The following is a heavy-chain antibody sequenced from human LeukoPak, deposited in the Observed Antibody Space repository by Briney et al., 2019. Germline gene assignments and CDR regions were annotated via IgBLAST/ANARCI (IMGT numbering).Heavy chain of an antibody. J-gene: IGHJ4*02. CDR1: GFTFSSYG. CDR2: ITGSGIYT. V-gene: IGHV3-23*01. D-gene: IGHD5-12*01. Sequence: GGSLRLSCATSGFTFSSYGMTWVRQAPGKGLEWVSSITGSGIYTYYADSVKGRFTISRDNSKNTLYLQMNSLRAEDTAVYYCARVDSGYYYFDYWGQGTLVTVSS. CDR3: ARVDSGYYYFDY.